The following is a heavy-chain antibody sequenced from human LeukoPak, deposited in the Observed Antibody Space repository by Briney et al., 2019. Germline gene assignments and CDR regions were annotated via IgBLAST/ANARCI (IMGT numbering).Heavy chain of an antibody. CDR2: IYTSGST. Sequence: SETLSLTCTVSGGSISSYYWSWIRQPAGKGLEWIGRIYTSGSTNYNPSLKSRVTMSVDTSKNQFSLKLSSVTAADTAVYYCARSNVVGATRWFDPWGQGTLVTVSS. CDR3: ARSNVVGATRWFDP. V-gene: IGHV4-4*07. CDR1: GGSISSYY. J-gene: IGHJ5*02. D-gene: IGHD1-26*01.